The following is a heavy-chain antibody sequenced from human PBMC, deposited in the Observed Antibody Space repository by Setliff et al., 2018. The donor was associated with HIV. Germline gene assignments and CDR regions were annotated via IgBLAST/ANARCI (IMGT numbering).Heavy chain of an antibody. V-gene: IGHV3-30*02. CDR1: GFTFSSAW. CDR3: TRDPTPKELWFFSGYYSDY. J-gene: IGHJ4*02. Sequence: PGGSLRLSCAASGFTFSSAWMSWVRQAPGKGLEWVTFIASDVSKTHIADSVKGRFTISRDNSKNMLYLQMNSLSADDTAVYYCTRDPTPKELWFFSGYYSDYWGQGTLGTVSS. D-gene: IGHD3-10*01. CDR2: IASDVSKT.